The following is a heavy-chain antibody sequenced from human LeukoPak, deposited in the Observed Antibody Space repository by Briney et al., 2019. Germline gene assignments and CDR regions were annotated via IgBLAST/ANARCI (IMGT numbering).Heavy chain of an antibody. J-gene: IGHJ4*02. D-gene: IGHD3-22*01. CDR1: GFTFSSYA. V-gene: IGHV3-23*01. CDR2: ISGSGGST. CDR3: AKGSYYDSSGSFYFDY. Sequence: GGSLRFSCAASGFTFSSYAMSWVRQAPGKGLEWVSAISGSGGSTYYADSVKGRFTISRDNSKNTLYLQMNSLRAEDTAVYYCAKGSYYDSSGSFYFDYWGQGTLVTVSS.